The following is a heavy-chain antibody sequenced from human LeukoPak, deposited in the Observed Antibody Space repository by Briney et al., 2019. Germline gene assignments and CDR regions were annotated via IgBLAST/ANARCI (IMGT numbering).Heavy chain of an antibody. CDR2: IYYSGST. J-gene: IGHJ4*02. Sequence: SETLSLTCAVYGGSFSGYYWSWIRQPPGKGLEWIGYIYYSGSTNYNPSLKSRVTISVDTSKNQFSLKLSSVTAADTAVYYCARGGGGYYNILTGYYASLGFDYWGQGTLVTVSS. CDR1: GGSFSGYY. V-gene: IGHV4-59*01. CDR3: ARGGGGYYNILTGYYASLGFDY. D-gene: IGHD3-9*01.